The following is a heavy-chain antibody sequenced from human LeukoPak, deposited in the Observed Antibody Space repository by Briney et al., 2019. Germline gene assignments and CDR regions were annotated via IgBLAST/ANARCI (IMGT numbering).Heavy chain of an antibody. CDR3: ARHVMVGAPADY. CDR2: IYYSGST. J-gene: IGHJ4*02. Sequence: PSETLSLTCTVSGGSISSYYWSWIRQPPGKGLEWFGYIYYSGSTNYNPSLKSRVTISVATSKNQFSLKLSSATTADTAVYYCARHVMVGAPADYWGQGTLVTVSS. V-gene: IGHV4-59*08. CDR1: GGSISSYY. D-gene: IGHD2-21*01.